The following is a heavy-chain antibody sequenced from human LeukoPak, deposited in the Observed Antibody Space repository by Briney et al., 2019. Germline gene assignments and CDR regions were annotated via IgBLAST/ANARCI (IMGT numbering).Heavy chain of an antibody. CDR3: ARDGYSYGSGY. J-gene: IGHJ4*02. D-gene: IGHD5-18*01. CDR1: GFTFSHYS. Sequence: GGSLRLSCVASGFTFSHYSMNWVRQAPGKGLEWVSSISSSSSYIYYADSVKGRFTISRDNAKNSLYLQMNSLRAEDTAVYYCARDGYSYGSGYWGQGTLVTVSS. V-gene: IGHV3-21*01. CDR2: ISSSSSYI.